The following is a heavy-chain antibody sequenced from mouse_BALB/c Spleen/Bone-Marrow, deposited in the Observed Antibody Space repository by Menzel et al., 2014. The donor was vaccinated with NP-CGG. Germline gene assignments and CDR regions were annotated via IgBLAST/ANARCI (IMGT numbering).Heavy chain of an antibody. Sequence: VQRVESGAELARPGTSVKLSCKASGYTFTDYYINWVKQRTGQGLEWIGEIYPGSGNTYYNEKFKGKATLTADKSSSTVNIHLSSLTSEDSAVYFCARDHYGNYEGFDYWGQGTLVTVSA. CDR1: GYTFTDYY. CDR3: ARDHYGNYEGFDY. D-gene: IGHD2-1*01. V-gene: IGHV1-77*01. CDR2: IYPGSGNT. J-gene: IGHJ3*01.